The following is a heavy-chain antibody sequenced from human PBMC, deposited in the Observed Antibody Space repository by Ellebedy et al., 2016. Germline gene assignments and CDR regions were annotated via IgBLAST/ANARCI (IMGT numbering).Heavy chain of an antibody. J-gene: IGHJ4*02. CDR2: IYYSGST. V-gene: IGHV4-39*01. Sequence: SETLSLTCTVSGGSISSSSYYWGWIRQPPGKGLEWIGSIYYSGSTYYNPSLKSRVTISVDTSKNQFSLKLSSVTAADTAVYYCARHNPSFDYWGQGTLVTVSS. CDR3: ARHNPSFDY. CDR1: GGSISSSSYY.